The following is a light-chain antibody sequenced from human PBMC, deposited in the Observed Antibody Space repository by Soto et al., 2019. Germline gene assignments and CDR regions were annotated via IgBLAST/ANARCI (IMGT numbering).Light chain of an antibody. Sequence: QSVLTQPASVSGSPGQSIAISCTGTSSDVGGYSYVSWYQQQPGKAPKLVISDVGNRPSGVSDRFSGSKSGNTASLTISGLQTEDEADYYCAPYTTSSTYVFGTGTKVTVL. J-gene: IGLJ1*01. CDR1: SSDVGGYSY. CDR3: APYTTSSTYV. CDR2: DVG. V-gene: IGLV2-14*01.